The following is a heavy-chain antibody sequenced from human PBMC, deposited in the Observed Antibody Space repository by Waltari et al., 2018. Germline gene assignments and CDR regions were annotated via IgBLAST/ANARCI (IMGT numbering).Heavy chain of an antibody. D-gene: IGHD2-15*01. CDR3: AKDSRVVSFDY. CDR2: TNGDGSST. Sequence: AASGFTFSSHWMHWVRQAPGKGLVWVSRTNGDGSSTSYADSVKGRFTISRDNAKNTLYLQMNSLRAEDTAVYYCAKDSRVVSFDYWGQGTLVTVSS. CDR1: GFTFSSHW. J-gene: IGHJ4*02. V-gene: IGHV3-74*01.